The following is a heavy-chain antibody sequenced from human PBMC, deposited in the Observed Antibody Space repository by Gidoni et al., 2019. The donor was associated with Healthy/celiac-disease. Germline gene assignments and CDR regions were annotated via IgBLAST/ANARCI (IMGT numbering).Heavy chain of an antibody. Sequence: KGLEWMGEIKQSGSTNYNPSLKCRVTISVDKSKNQFSLKLSSVTAADTAVYYCARVTHLGPPDYYYCGMDVWGRGTTVTVSS. J-gene: IGHJ6*02. CDR3: ARVTHLGPPDYYYCGMDV. D-gene: IGHD1-26*01. CDR2: IKQSGST. V-gene: IGHV4-34*01.